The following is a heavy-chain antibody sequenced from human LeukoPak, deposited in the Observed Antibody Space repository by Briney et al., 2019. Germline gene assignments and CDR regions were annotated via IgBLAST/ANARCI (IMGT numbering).Heavy chain of an antibody. D-gene: IGHD2-15*01. J-gene: IGHJ6*02. V-gene: IGHV6-1*01. Sequence: SQTLSLTCAISGDSVSSNSAAWNWIRQSPSRGLEWLGGTYYRSKWYNDYAVSVKSRITINPDTSKNQFSLQLNSVTPEDTAVYYCARDKDIPPRGDLYGMDVWGQGTTVTVSS. CDR3: ARDKDIPPRGDLYGMDV. CDR2: TYYRSKWYN. CDR1: GDSVSSNSAA.